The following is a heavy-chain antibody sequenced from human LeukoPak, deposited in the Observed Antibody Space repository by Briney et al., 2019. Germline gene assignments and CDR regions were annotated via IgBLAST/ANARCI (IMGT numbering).Heavy chain of an antibody. D-gene: IGHD4-11*01. CDR3: AREPPMTTVTTLDY. CDR1: GYTLTGYY. J-gene: IGHJ4*02. Sequence: ASVKVSCKASGYTLTGYYMHWVRQAPGQGLEWMGWINPNSGGTNYAQKFQGRVTMTRDTSISTAYMELSRLRSDDTAVYYCAREPPMTTVTTLDYWGQGTPVTVSS. V-gene: IGHV1-2*02. CDR2: INPNSGGT.